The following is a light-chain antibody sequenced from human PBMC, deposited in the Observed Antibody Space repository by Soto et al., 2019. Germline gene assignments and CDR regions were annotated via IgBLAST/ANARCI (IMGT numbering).Light chain of an antibody. Sequence: DIQMTQSPSSLSASVGDSVTILCRASQRISSYLNWYQQKPGKAPKLLIYGTSRLQSGVLSRFSGSGSGADFTRAISSLRSEGFATYFVQRSGSMAWPVGQGTKGDI. CDR2: GTS. J-gene: IGKJ1*01. CDR3: QRSGSMAWP. CDR1: QRISSY. V-gene: IGKV1-39*01.